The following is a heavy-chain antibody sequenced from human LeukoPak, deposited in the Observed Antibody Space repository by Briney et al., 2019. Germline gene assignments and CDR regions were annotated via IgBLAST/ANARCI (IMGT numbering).Heavy chain of an antibody. Sequence: PGGSLRLSCAASGFTFSSYEMNWVRQAPGKGLEGVSYISSSGSTIYYADSVKGRFTISRDNAKNSLYLQMNSLRAEDTAVYYCATSTGQLLGGVDYWGQGTLVTVSS. CDR3: ATSTGQLLGGVDY. V-gene: IGHV3-48*03. J-gene: IGHJ4*02. D-gene: IGHD2-2*01. CDR2: ISSSGSTI. CDR1: GFTFSSYE.